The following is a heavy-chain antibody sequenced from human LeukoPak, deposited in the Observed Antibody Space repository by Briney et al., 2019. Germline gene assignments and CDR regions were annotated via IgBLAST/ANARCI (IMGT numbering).Heavy chain of an antibody. CDR2: IYTNGST. CDR1: GGSISSYY. CDR3: AIRGPSGSEGRAFDY. V-gene: IGHV4-4*07. D-gene: IGHD3-10*01. Sequence: SETLSLTCTVSGGSISSYYWSWIRQPAGKGLEWIGRIYTNGSTNYNPSLKSRVSISADTSKNQFSLNLSSVTAADTAVYYCAIRGPSGSEGRAFDYWGQGALVTVSS. J-gene: IGHJ4*02.